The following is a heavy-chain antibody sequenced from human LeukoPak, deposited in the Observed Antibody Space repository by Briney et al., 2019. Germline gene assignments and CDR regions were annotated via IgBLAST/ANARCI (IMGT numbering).Heavy chain of an antibody. CDR1: GFTVSSNY. CDR3: ARDKEGGYFDY. D-gene: IGHD1-26*01. Sequence: GGSPRLSCAASGFTVSSNYMSWVRQAPGKGLEWVSVIYSDSSTYYADSVKGRFTISRDNSKNTLYLQMNSLRAEDTAVYYCARDKEGGYFDYWGQGTLVTVSS. CDR2: IYSDSST. V-gene: IGHV3-53*01. J-gene: IGHJ4*02.